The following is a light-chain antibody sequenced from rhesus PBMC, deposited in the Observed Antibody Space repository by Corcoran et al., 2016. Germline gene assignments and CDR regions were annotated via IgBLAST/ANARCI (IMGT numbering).Light chain of an antibody. Sequence: QSALTQPPSVSKSLGQSVTISCTGTSSDIGGYNGVSWYQQHPGTAPRLLIYEVSKRPSGVSDRFSGSKSGNTASLTISGLQAVDEADYYCGSYRSGSTYIFGAGTRLTVL. J-gene: IGLJ1*01. CDR3: GSYRSGSTYI. CDR1: SSDIGGYNG. CDR2: EVS. V-gene: IGLV2-38*01.